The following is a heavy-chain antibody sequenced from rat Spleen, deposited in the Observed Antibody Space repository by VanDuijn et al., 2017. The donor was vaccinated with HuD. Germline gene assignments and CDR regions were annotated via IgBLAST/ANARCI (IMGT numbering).Heavy chain of an antibody. CDR2: ISTGGGNT. D-gene: IGHD1-1*01. J-gene: IGHJ2*01. CDR3: ARQGITTVAPFDY. CDR1: GFTFSDYY. Sequence: EVQLVETGGGLVQPGGSLKLSCAASGFTFSDYYMAWVRQAPTKGLEWVASISTGGGNTYYRDSVKGRFTISRDNAKNTQYLQMDSLRSEDTATYYCARQGITTVAPFDYWGQGVMVTVSS. V-gene: IGHV5S13*01.